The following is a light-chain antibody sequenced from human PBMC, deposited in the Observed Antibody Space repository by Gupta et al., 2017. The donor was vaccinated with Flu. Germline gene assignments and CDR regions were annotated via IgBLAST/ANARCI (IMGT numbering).Light chain of an antibody. CDR1: QRISSN. Sequence: TLSVSPGERATLSCRASQRISSNLAWYQQKPGQAPRLVIYDASTRASGFPARCSGSWSGTEFTLTISSLQSEDFAVYYCQQYNDWPPYTFGQGTRLEIK. J-gene: IGKJ2*01. CDR2: DAS. V-gene: IGKV3-15*01. CDR3: QQYNDWPPYT.